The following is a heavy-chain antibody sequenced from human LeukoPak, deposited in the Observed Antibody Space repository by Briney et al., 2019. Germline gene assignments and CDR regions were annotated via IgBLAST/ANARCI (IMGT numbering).Heavy chain of an antibody. CDR1: GGSISSGGYY. CDR3: ALYCSRTRCGRGAFDY. CDR2: IYYSGNT. V-gene: IGHV4-31*03. D-gene: IGHD2-2*01. J-gene: IGHJ4*02. Sequence: PSQTLSLTCTVSGGSISSGGYYWIWLRQHPGQGRVGIGCIYYSGNTYYNPSLKSRVTITVDTSKNQFSLKLSSVTAADTAVYYCALYCSRTRCGRGAFDYWGQGTLVTVSS.